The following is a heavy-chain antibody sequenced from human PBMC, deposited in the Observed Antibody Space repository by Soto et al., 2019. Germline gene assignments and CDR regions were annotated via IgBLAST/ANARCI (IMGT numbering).Heavy chain of an antibody. Sequence: QVQLQESGPGLVKPSETLSLTCTVSGASISGFYWSWIRKSAGKGLEWIGRIYATGTTDYNPSLMCRVMMSVDTSKKQFSLKLRSVTAADTAVYYCVRDGTKTLRDWFDPWGQGISVTVSS. CDR1: GASISGFY. V-gene: IGHV4-4*07. CDR3: VRDGTKTLRDWFDP. CDR2: IYATGTT. J-gene: IGHJ5*02. D-gene: IGHD1-1*01.